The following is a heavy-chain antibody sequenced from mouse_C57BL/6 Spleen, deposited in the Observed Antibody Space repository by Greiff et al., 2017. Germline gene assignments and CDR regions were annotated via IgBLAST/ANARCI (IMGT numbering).Heavy chain of an antibody. J-gene: IGHJ2*01. Sequence: QVQLQQPGTELVKPGASVKLSCKASGYTFTSYWMHWVKQRPGQGLEWIGNINPSNGGTNYNEKFKSKATLTVDKSSSTAYMQPSSLTSEDSAVYYCARGGYGSSHVSYYFDYWGQGTTLTVSS. CDR3: ARGGYGSSHVSYYFDY. CDR2: INPSNGGT. V-gene: IGHV1-53*01. CDR1: GYTFTSYW. D-gene: IGHD1-1*01.